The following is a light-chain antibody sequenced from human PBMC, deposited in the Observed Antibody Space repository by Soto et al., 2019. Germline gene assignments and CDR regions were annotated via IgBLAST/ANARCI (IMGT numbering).Light chain of an antibody. V-gene: IGKV3-20*01. J-gene: IGKJ5*01. CDR2: GAS. Sequence: EIVLTQSPGTLSLSPVERATLSCMASQSVSSSYLAWYQQKPGQAPRLLIYGASSRATGIPDRFSGSGSGTDFTLTISRLEPEDFAVYYCQQYGSSPRTFGQGTRLEI. CDR1: QSVSSSY. CDR3: QQYGSSPRT.